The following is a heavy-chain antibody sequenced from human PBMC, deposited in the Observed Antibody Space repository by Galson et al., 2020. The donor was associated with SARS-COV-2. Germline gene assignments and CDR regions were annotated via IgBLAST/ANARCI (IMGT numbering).Heavy chain of an antibody. Sequence: SETLSLTCTVSGGSISGSRYYWGWIRQPPGKGLEWIGSIYYSGSTYYKPSLESRVTISVDTSRNQFSLKLSSVTAADTAVYYCARGFDWFDPWGQGTLVTVS. CDR2: IYYSGST. CDR3: ARGFDWFDP. J-gene: IGHJ5*02. V-gene: IGHV4-39*07. CDR1: GGSISGSRYY.